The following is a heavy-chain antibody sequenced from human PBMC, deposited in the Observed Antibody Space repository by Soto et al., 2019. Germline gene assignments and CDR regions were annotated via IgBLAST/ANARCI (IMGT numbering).Heavy chain of an antibody. V-gene: IGHV1-18*01. J-gene: IGHJ4*02. CDR1: GYTFTSYG. CDR2: ISAYNGNT. D-gene: IGHD2-15*01. CDR3: AREPADCSGGSCYDY. Sequence: ASVKVSCKASGYTFTSYGISWVRQAPGQGLEWMGWISAYNGNTNHAQKLQGRVTMTTDTSTSTAYMELRSLRSDDTAVYYCAREPADCSGGSCYDYWGQGTLVTVSS.